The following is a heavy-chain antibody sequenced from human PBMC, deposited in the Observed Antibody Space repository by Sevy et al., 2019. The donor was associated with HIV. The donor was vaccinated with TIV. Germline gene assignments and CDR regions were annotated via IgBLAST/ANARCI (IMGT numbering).Heavy chain of an antibody. J-gene: IGHJ3*02. V-gene: IGHV3-30*04. CDR2: IAYDGSNK. CDR1: GFVFSSYA. CDR3: ARPRFLEWLSSAAFDI. Sequence: GGSLRLSCTASGFVFSSYAMHRVRQAPRKGLEWVAFIAYDGSNKNYADSVKGRFTLSRDNSKNTLYLQMNSLGAEDTAVYYCARPRFLEWLSSAAFDIWGQGTMVTVSS. D-gene: IGHD3-3*01.